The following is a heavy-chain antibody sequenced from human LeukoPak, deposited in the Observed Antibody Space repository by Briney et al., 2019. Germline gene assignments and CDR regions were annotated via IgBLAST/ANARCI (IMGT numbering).Heavy chain of an antibody. Sequence: GGSLRLSCAASGFTFGSYAMHWVRQAPGKGLEWVAVISYDGSNKYYADSVKGRFTISRDNSKNTLYLQMNSLRAEDTAVYYCARDYYSSSALDYWGQGTLVTVSS. D-gene: IGHD6-6*01. CDR3: ARDYYSSSALDY. J-gene: IGHJ4*02. CDR1: GFTFGSYA. V-gene: IGHV3-30-3*01. CDR2: ISYDGSNK.